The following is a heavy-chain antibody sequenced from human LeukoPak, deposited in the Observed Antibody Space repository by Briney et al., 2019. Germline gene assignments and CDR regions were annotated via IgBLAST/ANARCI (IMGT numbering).Heavy chain of an antibody. Sequence: SETLSLTCTVSGGSIGGLYWNWIRQPPGKGLEWIGYIYDTGSTNYNPSLKSRVTISIDTSKNQFSLKLSSVTAADTAVYYCAGGYCSSTSCSPFDCWGQGTLVTVSS. D-gene: IGHD2-2*01. CDR3: AGGYCSSTSCSPFDC. V-gene: IGHV4-59*01. CDR2: IYDTGST. CDR1: GGSIGGLY. J-gene: IGHJ4*02.